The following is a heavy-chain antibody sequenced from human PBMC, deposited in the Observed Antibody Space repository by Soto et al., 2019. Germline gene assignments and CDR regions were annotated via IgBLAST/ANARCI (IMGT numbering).Heavy chain of an antibody. Sequence: ASVKVSCKASGYTFTSYGISWVRQAPGQGLEWMGWISAYNGNTNYAQKLQGRVTMTTDTSTSTAYMGLRSLRSDDTAVYYCARDRYCSSTSCNGNWFDPWGQGTLVTVSS. J-gene: IGHJ5*02. CDR1: GYTFTSYG. V-gene: IGHV1-18*01. D-gene: IGHD2-2*01. CDR3: ARDRYCSSTSCNGNWFDP. CDR2: ISAYNGNT.